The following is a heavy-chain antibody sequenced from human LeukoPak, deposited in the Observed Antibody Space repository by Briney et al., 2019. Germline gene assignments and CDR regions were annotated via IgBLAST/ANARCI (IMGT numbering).Heavy chain of an antibody. V-gene: IGHV3-23*01. CDR1: GFTFSSYA. CDR3: LKGGWGSRFDY. J-gene: IGHJ4*02. CDR2: ISASGERT. D-gene: IGHD6-19*01. Sequence: GGPLRLSCAASGFTFSSYAMTWVRQAPGKGLEWVSGISASGERTYFADSVRGRFVISRDNSKNTLSIQMNSLRPDDTAVYFCLKGGWGSRFDYWGQGILVTVSS.